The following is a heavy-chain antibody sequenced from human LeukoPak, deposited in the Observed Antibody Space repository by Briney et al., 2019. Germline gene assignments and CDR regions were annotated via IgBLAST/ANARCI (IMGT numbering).Heavy chain of an antibody. D-gene: IGHD2-2*01. CDR3: ARRVYCTSASCYHYHYYMDV. CDR1: GYTFISYY. CDR2: IDPSGGST. Sequence: ASVKVPCKASGYTFISYYIHWVRQAPGQGLEWMGIIDPSGGSTTYAQKFQGRVTMTRDTSTNTVYMQLSSLRSEDTAVYYCARRVYCTSASCYHYHYYMDVWGKGTTVTVSS. J-gene: IGHJ6*03. V-gene: IGHV1-46*03.